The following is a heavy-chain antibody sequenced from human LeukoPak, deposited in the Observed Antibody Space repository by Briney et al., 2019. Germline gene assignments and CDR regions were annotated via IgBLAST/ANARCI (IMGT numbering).Heavy chain of an antibody. J-gene: IGHJ4*02. CDR3: ARAYYYDSSGYYSN. CDR1: GYTFTSYG. Sequence: ASVKVSCKASGYTFTSYGISWVRQAPGQGLEWMGWISAYNGNTNYAQKLQGRVTMTTDTSTSTAYMELRSLRSDDTAVYYCARAYYYDSSGYYSNWGQETLVTVSS. D-gene: IGHD3-22*01. V-gene: IGHV1-18*01. CDR2: ISAYNGNT.